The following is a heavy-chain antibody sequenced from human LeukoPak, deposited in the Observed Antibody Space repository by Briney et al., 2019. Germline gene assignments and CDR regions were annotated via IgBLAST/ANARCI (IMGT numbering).Heavy chain of an antibody. J-gene: IGHJ4*02. D-gene: IGHD6-13*01. CDR3: ATIAAAGYSYYFDY. V-gene: IGHV1-2*02. CDR1: GYTFTGYY. CDR2: INPNSGGT. Sequence: ASVKVSCKASGYTFTGYYMHWVRRAPGQGLEWMGWINPNSGGTNYAQKFQGRVTMTRDTSISTAYMELSRLRSDDTAVYYCATIAAAGYSYYFDYWGQGTLVTVSS.